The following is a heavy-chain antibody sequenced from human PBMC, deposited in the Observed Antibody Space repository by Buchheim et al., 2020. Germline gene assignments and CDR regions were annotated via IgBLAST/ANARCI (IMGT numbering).Heavy chain of an antibody. CDR3: ARGYCSSTSCYWYYYYYGMDV. CDR2: MNPNSGNT. CDR1: GYTFTSYD. J-gene: IGHJ6*02. Sequence: QVQLVQSGAEVKKPGASVKVSYKASGYTFTSYDINWVRQATGQGLEWMGWMNPNSGNTGYAQKFQGRVTMTRNTSISIAYIELSSMRSEDTAVYYCARGYCSSTSCYWYYYYYGMDVWGQGTT. D-gene: IGHD2-2*01. V-gene: IGHV1-8*01.